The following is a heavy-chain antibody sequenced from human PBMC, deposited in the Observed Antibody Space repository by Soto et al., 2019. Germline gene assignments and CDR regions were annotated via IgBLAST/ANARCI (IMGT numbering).Heavy chain of an antibody. J-gene: IGHJ4*02. CDR2: IYYSGST. D-gene: IGHD3-22*01. V-gene: IGHV4-61*01. Sequence: QVQLQESGPGLVKPSETLSLTCTVSGGSVSSGSYYWSWIRQPPGKGLEWIGYIYYSGSTNYNRSLKSGVTISVDTSKNQFSLNLSSVTAVDTAVYYCASVYYYDISGHYEYYFDYCGRGTLVTVSS. CDR1: GGSVSSGSYY. CDR3: ASVYYYDISGHYEYYFDY.